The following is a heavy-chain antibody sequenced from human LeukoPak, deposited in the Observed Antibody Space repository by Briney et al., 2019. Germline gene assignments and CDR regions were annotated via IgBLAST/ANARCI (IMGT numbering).Heavy chain of an antibody. D-gene: IGHD3-3*01. J-gene: IGHJ4*02. Sequence: SETLSLTCAVYGGSFSGYYWSWIRQPPGKGLEWIGEINHSGSTNYNPSLKSRVTISVNTSKNQFSLKLSSVTAADTAVYYCARRQGGFWSGYYPKPEYFDYWGQGTLVTVSS. CDR3: ARRQGGFWSGYYPKPEYFDY. CDR2: INHSGST. CDR1: GGSFSGYY. V-gene: IGHV4-34*01.